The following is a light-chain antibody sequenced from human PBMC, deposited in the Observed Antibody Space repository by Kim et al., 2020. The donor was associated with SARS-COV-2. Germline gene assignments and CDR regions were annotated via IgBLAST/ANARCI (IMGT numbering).Light chain of an antibody. J-gene: IGLJ3*02. CDR2: RNN. CDR1: SNNVGNQG. V-gene: IGLV10-54*01. CDR3: SAWDNSLSAPV. Sequence: QAGLTQPPSVSKGLRQTATLTCTGNSNNVGNQGAAWLQQHQGHPPKLLSYRNNNRPSGISERLSASRSGNTASLTITGLQPEDEADYYCSAWDNSLSAPVFGGGTKLTVL.